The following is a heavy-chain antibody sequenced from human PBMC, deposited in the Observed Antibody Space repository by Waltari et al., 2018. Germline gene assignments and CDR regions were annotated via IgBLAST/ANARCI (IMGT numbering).Heavy chain of an antibody. CDR1: GGSISSSSYY. V-gene: IGHV4-39*01. J-gene: IGHJ4*02. CDR3: ASPYYYDSSGYPYYYY. D-gene: IGHD3-22*01. Sequence: QLQLQESGPGLVKPSETLSLTCPVSGGSISSSSYYWGWIRQPPGKGLEWIGSIYYSGSTYYNPSLKSRVTISVDTSKNQFSLKLSSVTAADTAVYYCASPYYYDSSGYPYYYYWGQGTLVTVSS. CDR2: IYYSGST.